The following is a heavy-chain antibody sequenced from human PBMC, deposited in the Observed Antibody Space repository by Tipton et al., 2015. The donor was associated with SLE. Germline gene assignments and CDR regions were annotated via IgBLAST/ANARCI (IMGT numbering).Heavy chain of an antibody. V-gene: IGHV4-34*01. CDR1: GGSFSGYY. CDR2: INHSGNT. CDR3: ARVGTVSTENWFDP. J-gene: IGHJ5*02. D-gene: IGHD4-11*01. Sequence: TLSLTCAVYGGSFSGYYWSWIRQPPGKGLEWIGEINHSGNTNYNPSLKSRVTISVDTSKNQFSLKLSSVTAADTAVYYCARVGTVSTENWFDPWGQGTLVTVSS.